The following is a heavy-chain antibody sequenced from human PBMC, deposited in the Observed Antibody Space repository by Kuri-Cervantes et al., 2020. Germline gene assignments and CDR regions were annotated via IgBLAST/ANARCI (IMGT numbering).Heavy chain of an antibody. CDR1: GGSISSGGYY. V-gene: IGHV4-31*03. CDR3: ARASSWYNYCYYGMDV. CDR2: IYDSGST. D-gene: IGHD6-13*01. Sequence: SETLSLTCTVSGGSISSGGYYWSWIRQHPGKGLEWIGYIYDSGSTYYNPSLKSRVTISVDTSKNQFSLKLSSVTAADTAVYYCARASSWYNYCYYGMDVWGQGTTVTVSS. J-gene: IGHJ6*02.